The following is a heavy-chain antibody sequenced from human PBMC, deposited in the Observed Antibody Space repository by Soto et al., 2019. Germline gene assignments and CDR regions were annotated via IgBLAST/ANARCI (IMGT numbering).Heavy chain of an antibody. D-gene: IGHD6-6*01. CDR2: ISGSDDST. V-gene: IGHV3-23*01. Sequence: EVQLLESGGGLVQPGESLRLSCAASGFTFSSYAMSWVRQAPWKGLEWVSVISGSDDSTYYADSVKGRFTISRDNSKNTLYLQMNSLRAEDTAVSYCAKRSSSSTFDYWGQGTLVTVSS. CDR1: GFTFSSYA. CDR3: AKRSSSSTFDY. J-gene: IGHJ4*02.